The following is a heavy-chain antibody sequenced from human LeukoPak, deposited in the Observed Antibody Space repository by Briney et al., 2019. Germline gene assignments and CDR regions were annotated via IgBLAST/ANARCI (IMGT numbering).Heavy chain of an antibody. V-gene: IGHV3-30*02. CDR1: GFTFSSYG. CDR2: IRYDGSNK. J-gene: IGHJ6*03. D-gene: IGHD4-17*01. CDR3: AKDPGWRATVNYYMDV. Sequence: GGSLRLSCAASGFTFSSYGMHWVRQAPGKGLEWVAFIRYDGSNKYYADSVKGRFTISRDNSKNTLYLQMNSLRAEDTAVYYCAKDPGWRATVNYYMDVWGKGTTVTVSS.